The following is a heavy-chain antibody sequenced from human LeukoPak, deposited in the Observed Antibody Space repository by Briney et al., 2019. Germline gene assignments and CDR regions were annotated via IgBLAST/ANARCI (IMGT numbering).Heavy chain of an antibody. J-gene: IGHJ4*02. D-gene: IGHD3-22*01. Sequence: SQTMSLTSTVSGDSISSGGYYWSWIRQHPGKGLEWIGYIYYIGSTYYNPSLRSRVNISVDTSKSQFSLNLSSVTAADKAVYYCARGVTRTYYYDSSGYWRPFGYWGQGTLVTVSS. V-gene: IGHV4-31*03. CDR3: ARGVTRTYYYDSSGYWRPFGY. CDR1: GDSISSGGYY. CDR2: IYYIGST.